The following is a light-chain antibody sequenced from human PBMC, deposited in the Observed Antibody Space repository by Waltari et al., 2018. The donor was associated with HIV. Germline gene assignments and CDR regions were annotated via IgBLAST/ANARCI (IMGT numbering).Light chain of an antibody. CDR2: QDS. CDR1: KLGDKY. J-gene: IGLJ3*02. V-gene: IGLV3-1*01. CDR3: QARNSSTWV. Sequence: SSELTQLPSVSVSPGQTASITCSGDKLGDKYACWYQQKPGQSPVLGIYQDSKRPTVDPERVSGSSSRDTATLTINETEAMDEADYYCQARNSSTWVFGGGTKLTVL.